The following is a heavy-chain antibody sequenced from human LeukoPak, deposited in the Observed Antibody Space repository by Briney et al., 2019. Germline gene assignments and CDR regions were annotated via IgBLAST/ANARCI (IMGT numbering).Heavy chain of an antibody. CDR2: VDYSGRT. CDR3: ARLDASSAHFSGSFPDY. D-gene: IGHD3-10*01. Sequence: SETLSLTCTVSGGSITNSDYFWGWIRQPPGKGLEWIGNVDYSGRTHYNPSLMSRVTIYADNSKNQFSLKLRSVTAADTAVYYCARLDASSAHFSGSFPDYWGQGTLVTISS. V-gene: IGHV4-39*01. CDR1: GGSITNSDYF. J-gene: IGHJ4*02.